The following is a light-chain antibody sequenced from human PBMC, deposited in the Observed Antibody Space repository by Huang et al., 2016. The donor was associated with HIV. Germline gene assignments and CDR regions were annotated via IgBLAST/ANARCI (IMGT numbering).Light chain of an antibody. J-gene: IGKJ2*01. CDR3: QQHYSSPPT. Sequence: DIVMTQSPDSLAVSLGERATINCKSSQSLLYNSNNKIYLAWYQQKPGQPPNLLIYWASSRKSGVPDRFSGSGSETDFTLTISSLQAEDVAVYYCQQHYSSPPTFGQGTKLEIK. V-gene: IGKV4-1*01. CDR2: WAS. CDR1: QSLLYNSNNKIY.